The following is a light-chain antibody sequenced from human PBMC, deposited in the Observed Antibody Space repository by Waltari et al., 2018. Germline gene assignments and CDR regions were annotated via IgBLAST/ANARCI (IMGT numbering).Light chain of an antibody. CDR3: QSYSSSPLT. J-gene: IGKJ4*01. V-gene: IGKV3-20*01. CDR1: QSVSSY. Sequence: LLTQSPATLSLSPGERATLSCRSSQSVSSYLAWYQQKPGQAPRLLLYGASNRPTGIPERFRGRGCGTYFTLTISSLEPEDFAVYFCQSYSSSPLTFGGGTKVEIE. CDR2: GAS.